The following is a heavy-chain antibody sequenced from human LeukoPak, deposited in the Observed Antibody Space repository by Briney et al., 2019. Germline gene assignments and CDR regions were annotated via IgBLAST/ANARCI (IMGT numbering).Heavy chain of an antibody. V-gene: IGHV3-49*04. CDR1: GFTLGDYA. CDR3: TRGTPVTSHSDS. Sequence: GGSLRLSCTASGFTLGDYAMSWVRQAPGKGLEWVGFIRSKTYGGTTEYAASVEGRFTISRDESKNIAYLQMNSLKTEDTAVYYCTRGTPVTSHSDSWGQGTLVTVSS. CDR2: IRSKTYGGTT. J-gene: IGHJ4*02. D-gene: IGHD4-17*01.